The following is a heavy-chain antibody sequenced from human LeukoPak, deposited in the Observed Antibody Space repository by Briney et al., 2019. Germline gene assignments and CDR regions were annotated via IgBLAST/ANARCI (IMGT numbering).Heavy chain of an antibody. V-gene: IGHV1-24*01. D-gene: IGHD1-7*01. CDR1: GYTLTELS. CDR2: FEPVDGKT. CDR3: ATSGVKDWNWFDY. Sequence: ASAKVSCEVSGYTLTELSMHWVRPAPGGGRGWMGGFEPVDGKTNYAQKLQGRVTMTEDTSTDTAYMELSSLRSEDTAVYYCATSGVKDWNWFDYWGQGTLVTVSS. J-gene: IGHJ4*02.